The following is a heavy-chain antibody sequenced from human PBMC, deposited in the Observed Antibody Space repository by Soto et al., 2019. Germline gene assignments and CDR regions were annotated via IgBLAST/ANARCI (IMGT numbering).Heavy chain of an antibody. CDR1: GYTFTSYD. V-gene: IGHV1-18*01. Sequence: ASVKVSCKASGYTFTSYDINWVRQATGQGLEWMGWISAYNGNTNYAQKLQGRVTMTTDTSTSTAYMELRSLRSDDTAVYYCAREFQGRGWFDPWGQGTLVTVSS. J-gene: IGHJ5*02. CDR2: ISAYNGNT. CDR3: AREFQGRGWFDP.